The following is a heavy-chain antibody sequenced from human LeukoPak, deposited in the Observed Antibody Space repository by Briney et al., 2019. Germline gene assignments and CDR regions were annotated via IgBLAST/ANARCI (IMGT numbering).Heavy chain of an antibody. J-gene: IGHJ4*02. CDR3: ARDNYYYDSSGYYHFDY. CDR1: GFTFSNAW. Sequence: GGSLRLSCGASGFTFSNAWMSWVRQAPGKGLEWVGRIKSKIDGGTTDSAAPVKGRFTISRDNSKNTLYLQMNSLRAEDTAVYYCARDNYYYDSSGYYHFDYWGQGTLVTVSS. V-gene: IGHV3-15*01. CDR2: IKSKIDGGTT. D-gene: IGHD3-22*01.